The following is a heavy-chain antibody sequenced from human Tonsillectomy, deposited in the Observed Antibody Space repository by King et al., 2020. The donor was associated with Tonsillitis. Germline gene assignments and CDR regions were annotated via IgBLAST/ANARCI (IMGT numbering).Heavy chain of an antibody. V-gene: IGHV1-2*02. CDR3: AREIMTMVRGVIIDYYHGLDV. CDR2: INPNSGGT. J-gene: IGHJ6*02. D-gene: IGHD3-10*01. Sequence: QLVQSGAEVKKPGASVKVSCKASGYTFTGYYMYWVRQAPGQGLEWMGWINPNSGGTNYAQKFQGRVTMTRDTSLSTAYMELSRLRSDDTAVYYCAREIMTMVRGVIIDYYHGLDVWGQGTTVTVYS. CDR1: GYTFTGYY.